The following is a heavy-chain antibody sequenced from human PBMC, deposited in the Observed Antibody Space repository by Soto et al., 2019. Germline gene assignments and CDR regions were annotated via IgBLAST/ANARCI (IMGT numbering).Heavy chain of an antibody. CDR3: ARCFSGNYPSRPEEQYYFDS. D-gene: IGHD1-26*01. CDR1: GDSIRSYY. Sequence: QVQLQESGPGLVKPSETLSLTCPVSGDSIRSYYWSWIRQPPGEGLEWIGYIYYSGYTSYNPSLKRRVTISVDTSKNQVSRKLNSVTAADTAVYYCARCFSGNYPSRPEEQYYFDSWGQGTLVTVSS. CDR2: IYYSGYT. V-gene: IGHV4-59*01. J-gene: IGHJ4*02.